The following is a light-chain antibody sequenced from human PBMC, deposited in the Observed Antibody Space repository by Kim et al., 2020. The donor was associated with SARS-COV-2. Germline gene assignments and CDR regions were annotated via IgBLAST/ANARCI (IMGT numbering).Light chain of an antibody. CDR3: QSAGSSSTYV. CDR2: KDS. V-gene: IGLV3-25*03. CDR1: ALPKQY. Sequence: SYELTQPPSVSVSPGQTARITCSGDALPKQYAYWYQQKPGQAPVLVIYKDSERPSGIPERFSGSSSGTTVTLTISGVQAEDEADYYCQSAGSSSTYVFGG. J-gene: IGLJ3*02.